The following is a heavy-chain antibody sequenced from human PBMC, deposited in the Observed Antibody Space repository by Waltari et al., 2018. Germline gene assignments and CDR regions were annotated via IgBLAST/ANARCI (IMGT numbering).Heavy chain of an antibody. CDR2: IYYSGST. CDR1: GGSISSSSYY. CDR3: ARENSGSSRGDDY. J-gene: IGHJ4*02. D-gene: IGHD1-26*01. V-gene: IGHV4-39*07. Sequence: QLQLQESGPGLVKPSETLSLTCTVSGGSISSSSYYWGWIRQPPGKGLEWIGSIYYSGSTYGTPPLKCLATRSVATSKNHSSRKLSSVTAADTAVDYCARENSGSSRGDDYWGQGTMVTVSA.